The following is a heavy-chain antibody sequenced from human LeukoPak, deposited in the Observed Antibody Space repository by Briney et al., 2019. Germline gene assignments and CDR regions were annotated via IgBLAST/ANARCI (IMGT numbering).Heavy chain of an antibody. V-gene: IGHV3-30*04. D-gene: IGHD6-13*01. J-gene: IGHJ4*02. Sequence: GRSLRLSCAASGFNLSSYAMDWVRQGPGKGGEWVAVISYDGRNKYYADSVKGRFTISRDNSKNTLYLQMNSLIAEDTAVYYCEWSGYSSSSWYYFDYWGQGTLVTVSS. CDR1: GFNLSSYA. CDR3: EWSGYSSSSWYYFDY. CDR2: ISYDGRNK.